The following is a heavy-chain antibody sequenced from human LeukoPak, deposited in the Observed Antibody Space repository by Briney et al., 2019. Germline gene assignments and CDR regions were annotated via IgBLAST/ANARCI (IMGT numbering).Heavy chain of an antibody. CDR2: ISGSGGST. Sequence: GGSLRLSCAASGFTFSSYAMTWVRQAPGKGLEWVSAISGSGGSTYYADSVKGRFTISRDNSKNTLYLQMNSLRAEDTAIYYCTRVGYIDEGIDYWGQGTLVTVSS. D-gene: IGHD5-12*01. V-gene: IGHV3-23*01. J-gene: IGHJ4*02. CDR3: TRVGYIDEGIDY. CDR1: GFTFSSYA.